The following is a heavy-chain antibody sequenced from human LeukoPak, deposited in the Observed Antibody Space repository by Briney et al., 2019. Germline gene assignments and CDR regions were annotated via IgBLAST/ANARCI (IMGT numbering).Heavy chain of an antibody. CDR3: AKDSGVPVVDKAGDFDY. V-gene: IGHV3-23*01. J-gene: IGHJ4*02. D-gene: IGHD2-21*01. CDR2: ISGSGCST. CDR1: GFTFSSNA. Sequence: PSGTLCRSCAASGFTFSSNAMSWVRHAQGNGLKWVSAISGSGCSTYYADSMKGRFTISRDNSKNTLYLQMNSLRAEDTAVDYCAKDSGVPVVDKAGDFDYWGQGTLVTVSS.